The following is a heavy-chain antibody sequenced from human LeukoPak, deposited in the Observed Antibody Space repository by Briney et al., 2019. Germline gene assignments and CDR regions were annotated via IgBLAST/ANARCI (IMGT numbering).Heavy chain of an antibody. J-gene: IGHJ5*02. V-gene: IGHV4-39*01. D-gene: IGHD3-3*01. Sequence: SETLSLTCTVSGGSISSSSYYWGWIRQRPGKGREWIGSIYYSGSTSYNSSLKSRVTISVDASKNQFSLKLSSVTAADTAVYYCARHGRYYDFLNGYYYWFDPWGQGTLVTVSS. CDR1: GGSISSSSYY. CDR3: ARHGRYYDFLNGYYYWFDP. CDR2: IYYSGST.